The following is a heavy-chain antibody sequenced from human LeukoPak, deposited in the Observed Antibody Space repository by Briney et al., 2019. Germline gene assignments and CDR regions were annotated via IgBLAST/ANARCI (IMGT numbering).Heavy chain of an antibody. Sequence: GGSLRLSCAASEFTFSRYGMHWVRQAPGKGLEWVAFIRYDGSNKYYADSVKGRFTISRDNSKNTLYLQMNSLRAEDTAVYYCTKLARAPRDFDYWGQGTLVTVSS. D-gene: IGHD3-10*01. CDR1: EFTFSRYG. J-gene: IGHJ4*01. V-gene: IGHV3-30*02. CDR3: TKLARAPRDFDY. CDR2: IRYDGSNK.